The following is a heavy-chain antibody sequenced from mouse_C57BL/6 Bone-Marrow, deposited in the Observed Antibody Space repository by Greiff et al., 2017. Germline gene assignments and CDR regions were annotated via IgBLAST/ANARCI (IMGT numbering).Heavy chain of an antibody. V-gene: IGHV1-50*01. CDR2: IDPSDSYT. Sequence: QVHVKQPGAELVKPGASVKLSCKASGYTFTSYWMQWVKQRPGQGLEWIGEIDPSDSYTNYNQKFKGKATLTVDTSSSTAYMQLSSLTSEDSAVYDCAREGVLPYPSFDYWGQGTTLTGAS. D-gene: IGHD1-1*01. J-gene: IGHJ2*01. CDR1: GYTFTSYW. CDR3: AREGVLPYPSFDY.